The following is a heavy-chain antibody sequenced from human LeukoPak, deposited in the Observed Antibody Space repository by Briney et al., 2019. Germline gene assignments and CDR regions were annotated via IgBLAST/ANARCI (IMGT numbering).Heavy chain of an antibody. V-gene: IGHV4-59*01. CDR3: ARGVAGYGPYDY. CDR1: GDSISTYY. CDR2: MYYSGST. Sequence: SETLSLTCTVSGDSISTYYWSWIRQPPGKGLEWIGYMYYSGSTNYNPSLKSRVTISLDTPKNQFSLRLNSVIAADTAVYYCARGVAGYGPYDYWGQGTLVTVSS. J-gene: IGHJ4*02. D-gene: IGHD5-12*01.